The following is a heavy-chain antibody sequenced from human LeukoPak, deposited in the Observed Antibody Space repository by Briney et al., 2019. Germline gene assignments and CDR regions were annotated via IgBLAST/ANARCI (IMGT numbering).Heavy chain of an antibody. Sequence: SETLSLTCAVYGGSFSGYYWSWIRQPPGKGLEWIGEINHSGSTNYNPSLKGRVTISVDTSKNQFSLKLSSVTAADTAVYYCATGAVAGTYYFDYWGQGTLVTVSS. CDR2: INHSGST. CDR1: GGSFSGYY. CDR3: ATGAVAGTYYFDY. J-gene: IGHJ4*02. D-gene: IGHD6-19*01. V-gene: IGHV4-34*01.